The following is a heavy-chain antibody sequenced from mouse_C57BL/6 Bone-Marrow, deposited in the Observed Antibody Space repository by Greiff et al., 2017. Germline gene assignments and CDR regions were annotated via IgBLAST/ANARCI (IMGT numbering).Heavy chain of an antibody. J-gene: IGHJ3*01. CDR1: GYTFTSYW. Sequence: VQLQQPGAELVKPGASVKLSCKASGYTFTSYWMHWVKQRPGQGLEWIGMIHPHSGSTNYNEKFKSKATLTVDKSSSTAYMQLSSLTSEYSAVYYCAREGWLLPPFAYWGQGTLVTVSA. V-gene: IGHV1-64*01. D-gene: IGHD2-3*01. CDR3: AREGWLLPPFAY. CDR2: IHPHSGST.